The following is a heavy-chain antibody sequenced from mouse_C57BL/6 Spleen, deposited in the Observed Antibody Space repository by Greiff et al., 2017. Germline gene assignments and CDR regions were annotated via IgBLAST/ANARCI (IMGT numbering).Heavy chain of an antibody. CDR2: IYPGSGST. J-gene: IGHJ2*01. D-gene: IGHD1-1*01. Sequence: VQLQQPGAELVKPGASVKMSCKASGYTFTSYWITWVKQRPGQGLEWIGDIYPGSGSTNYNEKFKSKATLTVDTSSSPAYMQLSSLTSEDSAVYYCARGNYYGSSYVGYYFDYWGQGTTLTVSS. CDR3: ARGNYYGSSYVGYYFDY. CDR1: GYTFTSYW. V-gene: IGHV1-55*01.